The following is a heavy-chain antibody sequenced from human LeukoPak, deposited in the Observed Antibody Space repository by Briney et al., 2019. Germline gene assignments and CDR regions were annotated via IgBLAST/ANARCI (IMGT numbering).Heavy chain of an antibody. CDR1: GYTFTSYG. D-gene: IGHD6-6*01. J-gene: IGHJ4*02. CDR3: ARDKALYLLYSSSSERPPFDY. CDR2: ISAYNGNT. V-gene: IGHV1-18*01. Sequence: ASVKVSCKASGYTFTSYGISWVRQAPGQGLEWMGWISAYNGNTNYAQKLQGRATMTTDTSTSTAYMELRSLRSDDTAVYYCARDKALYLLYSSSSERPPFDYWGQGTLVTVSS.